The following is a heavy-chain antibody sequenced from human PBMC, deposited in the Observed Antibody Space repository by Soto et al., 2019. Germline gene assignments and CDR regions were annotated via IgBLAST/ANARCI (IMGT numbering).Heavy chain of an antibody. CDR2: IYYSGST. D-gene: IGHD3-16*01. CDR1: GGSISSSSYY. J-gene: IGHJ4*02. CDR3: EPLGSYIYYFDY. V-gene: IGHV4-39*01. Sequence: SATLSLTCTVSGGSISSSSYYLGWIRQPPWKGLEWIGSIYYSGSTYSNPSLKSRVTISVDTSKNQFSLKLSSVTAADTAVYYCEPLGSYIYYFDYWGQGTLVTVSS.